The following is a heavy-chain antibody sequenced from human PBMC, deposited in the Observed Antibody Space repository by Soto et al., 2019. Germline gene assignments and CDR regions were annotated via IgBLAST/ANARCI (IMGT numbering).Heavy chain of an antibody. J-gene: IGHJ4*02. CDR2: IYWDDDK. CDR3: AHRQTYCGGNCYSGFDY. V-gene: IGHV2-5*02. D-gene: IGHD2-21*02. Sequence: QITLKESGPTLVKPTQTLTLTCTFSGFSLSTSGVGVGWIRQPPGKALEWLALIYWDDDKRYSPSLKSRLTITKDTSKNQVVLTMTNTDPVDTATYYCAHRQTYCGGNCYSGFDYWGQGTLVTVSS. CDR1: GFSLSTSGVG.